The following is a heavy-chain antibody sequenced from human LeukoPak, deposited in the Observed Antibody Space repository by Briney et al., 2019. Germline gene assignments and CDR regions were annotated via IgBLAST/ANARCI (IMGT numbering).Heavy chain of an antibody. CDR1: GGSISSSSYY. D-gene: IGHD6-6*01. CDR2: IYYSGST. J-gene: IGHJ4*02. Sequence: SETLSLTCTVSGGSISSSSYYWGWIRQPPGKGLEWIGSIYYSGSTYYNPSLKSRVTISVDTSKNQFSLKLSSVTAADTAVYYCARPDYGPYSSSRDWGQGTLVTVSS. CDR3: ARPDYGPYSSSRD. V-gene: IGHV4-39*01.